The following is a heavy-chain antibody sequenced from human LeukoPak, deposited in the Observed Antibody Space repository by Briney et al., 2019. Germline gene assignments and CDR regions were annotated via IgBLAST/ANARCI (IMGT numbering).Heavy chain of an antibody. CDR3: ARGLSYVDY. V-gene: IGHV5-51*01. D-gene: IGHD2-8*01. CDR2: IYPADSDT. CDR1: GYPFTSSW. Sequence: GEPLKISCQVSGYPFTSSWIGWLRQMPGKGLEWMGIIYPADSDTRYKPSFEGQVTISADKSIRIAYLQWSSLKASDTAMYYCARGLSYVDYWGQGTLVTVSS. J-gene: IGHJ4*02.